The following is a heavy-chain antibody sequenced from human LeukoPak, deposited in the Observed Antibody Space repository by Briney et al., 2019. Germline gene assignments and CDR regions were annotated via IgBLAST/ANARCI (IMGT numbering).Heavy chain of an antibody. D-gene: IGHD2-8*02. V-gene: IGHV3-23*01. CDR2: IGANVGST. CDR1: GFTFSTFA. J-gene: IGHJ6*02. Sequence: GGSLRLSCVASGFTFSTFAMYWLRQAPGKGLEWVSAIGANVGSTSYADSVRGRFTISRDNSRNTLYLQMSSLRNDDTATYYCTKSTDYWYYGMDVWGQGTTVTVSS. CDR3: TKSTDYWYYGMDV.